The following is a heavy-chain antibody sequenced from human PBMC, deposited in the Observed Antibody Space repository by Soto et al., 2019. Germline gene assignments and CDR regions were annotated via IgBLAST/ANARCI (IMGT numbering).Heavy chain of an antibody. CDR2: IDPSDSYT. V-gene: IGHV5-10-1*01. CDR1: GYSFTSYW. Sequence: PGASLKISCKGSGYSFTSYWISWVRQMPGKGLEWMGRIDPSDSYTNYSPSFQGHVTVSADKSISTAYLQWSSLKASDTAMYYCARESGYYYDSSRAFDIWGQGTMVTVSS. CDR3: ARESGYYYDSSRAFDI. D-gene: IGHD3-22*01. J-gene: IGHJ3*02.